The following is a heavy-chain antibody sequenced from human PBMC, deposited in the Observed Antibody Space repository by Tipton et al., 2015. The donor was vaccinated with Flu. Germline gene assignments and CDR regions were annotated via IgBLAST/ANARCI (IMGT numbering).Heavy chain of an antibody. CDR2: IYYTGKT. CDR3: ARDHSSGYYPPSYFYGMDV. CDR1: GGSLTSYY. Sequence: TLSLTCTVSGGSLTSYYWSWIRQSPGKGLEWIGYIYYTGKTNYNPSLKSRVTISVDTSKDQFSLQLKSVTAADTAVYYCARDHSSGYYPPSYFYGMDVWGQGTTVTVSS. D-gene: IGHD3-22*01. V-gene: IGHV4-59*01. J-gene: IGHJ6*02.